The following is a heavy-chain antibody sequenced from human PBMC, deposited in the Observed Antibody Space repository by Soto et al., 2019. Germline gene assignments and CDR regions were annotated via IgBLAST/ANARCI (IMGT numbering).Heavy chain of an antibody. D-gene: IGHD7-27*01. CDR1: GFTFGRYG. V-gene: IGHV3-30*18. Sequence: QVQLVESGGGVVQPGSSLRLSCAASGFTFGRYGMHWVRQAPGKGLEWVAVISYNAYNKYHAGSVKGRFTISRDNSKNTLYLQMNSLRAEDTAVYYCAKDTVQLGIPFDYWGQGTLVTVSS. CDR2: ISYNAYNK. J-gene: IGHJ4*02. CDR3: AKDTVQLGIPFDY.